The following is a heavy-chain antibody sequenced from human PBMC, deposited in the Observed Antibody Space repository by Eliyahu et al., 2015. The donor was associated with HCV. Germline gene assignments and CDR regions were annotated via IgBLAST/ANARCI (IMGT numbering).Heavy chain of an antibody. CDR2: ISGYNHKT. CDR1: GYTFGNYG. J-gene: IGHJ4*02. D-gene: IGHD1-1*01. CDR3: ARDGWTPGNDFDY. V-gene: IGHV1-18*01. Sequence: QVQLVQSGPEVRKPGASVKVSCKTSGYTFGNYGISWVRQAPGQGPGGVGWISGYNHKTDYGPKFQGRVTMTTDTSTTTVYLEVKSLKSDDTAVYYCARDGWTPGNDFDYWGQGTLVTVSS.